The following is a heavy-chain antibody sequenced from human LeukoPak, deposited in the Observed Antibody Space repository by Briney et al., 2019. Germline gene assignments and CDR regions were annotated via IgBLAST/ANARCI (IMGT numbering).Heavy chain of an antibody. V-gene: IGHV4-59*01. CDR1: GGSISSYY. D-gene: IGHD6-6*01. Sequence: SETPSLTCTVSGGSISSYYWSWIRQPPGKGLEWIGYIYYSGSTNYNPSLKSRVTISVDTSKNQFSLKLSSVTAADTAVYYCARVGVYSSSSEWFDPWGQGTLVTVSS. J-gene: IGHJ5*02. CDR2: IYYSGST. CDR3: ARVGVYSSSSEWFDP.